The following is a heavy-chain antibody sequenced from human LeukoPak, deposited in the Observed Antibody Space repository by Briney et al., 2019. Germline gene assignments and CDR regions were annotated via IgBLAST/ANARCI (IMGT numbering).Heavy chain of an antibody. CDR3: TTDPHYDILRGTGFDY. J-gene: IGHJ4*02. CDR1: GFTFSSYA. Sequence: GRSLRLSCAASGFTFSSYAMHWVRQAPGKGLEWVGRIKSKTDGGTTDYAAPVKGRFTISRDDSKNTLYLQMNSLKTEDTAVYYCTTDPHYDILRGTGFDYWGQGTLVTVSS. D-gene: IGHD3-9*01. CDR2: IKSKTDGGTT. V-gene: IGHV3-15*01.